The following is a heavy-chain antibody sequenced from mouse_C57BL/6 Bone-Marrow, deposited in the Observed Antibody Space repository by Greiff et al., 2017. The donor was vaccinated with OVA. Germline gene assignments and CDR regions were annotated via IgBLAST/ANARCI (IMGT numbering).Heavy chain of an antibody. V-gene: IGHV14-4*01. Sequence: VQLKESGAELVRPGASVKLSCTASGFNIKDDYMHWVKQRPEQGLEWIGWIDPENGDTEYASKFQGKATITADTSSNTAYLQLSSLTSEDTAVYYCTTLYYGSPTRWGQGTLVTVSA. CDR2: IDPENGDT. CDR1: GFNIKDDY. D-gene: IGHD1-1*01. CDR3: TTLYYGSPTR. J-gene: IGHJ3*02.